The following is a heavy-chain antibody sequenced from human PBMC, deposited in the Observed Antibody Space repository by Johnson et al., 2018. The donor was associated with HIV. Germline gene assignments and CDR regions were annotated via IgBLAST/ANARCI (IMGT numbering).Heavy chain of an antibody. Sequence: MHLLESGADIVQRARSMTLSCAASGFTFSRSWMNWVRQASAKGLEWVANIREDVSEENYVDSMEGRFPISRDNAKNSLYLQIDNLRVEDTAVYYCARDGLYSSPGDAFDMWGQGTVVTVSS. CDR1: GFTFSRSW. J-gene: IGHJ3*02. CDR2: IREDVSEE. V-gene: IGHV3-7*04. CDR3: ARDGLYSSPGDAFDM. D-gene: IGHD6-13*01.